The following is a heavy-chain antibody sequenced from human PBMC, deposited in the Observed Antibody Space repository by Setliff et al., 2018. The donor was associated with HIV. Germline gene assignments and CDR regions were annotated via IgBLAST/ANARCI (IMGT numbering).Heavy chain of an antibody. CDR2: INPNSGPT. J-gene: IGHJ1*01. V-gene: IGHV1-2*06. Sequence: ASVKVSCKASGYTFTGYYIHWVRQAPGQGLEWMGRINPNSGPTNYAQKFQGRVTMTRDTSISTAYMDLSRLRSDDTAVYYCARDHGMWDYGGNFLLREYFHHWGQGTLVTVSS. CDR3: ARDHGMWDYGGNFLLREYFHH. D-gene: IGHD4-17*01. CDR1: GYTFTGYY.